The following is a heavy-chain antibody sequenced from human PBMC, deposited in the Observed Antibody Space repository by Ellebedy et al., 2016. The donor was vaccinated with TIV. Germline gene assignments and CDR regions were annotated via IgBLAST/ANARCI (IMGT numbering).Heavy chain of an antibody. J-gene: IGHJ4*02. CDR1: GYSFNDYW. Sequence: GESLKISXKGSGYSFNDYWIAWVRQMPGKGLEWMGVISPGDSDTKYSPSFQGQVTISVDKSITTAYLQLNRLRASDTAMYFCARGSTVTTLDYWGQGTLVTVSS. V-gene: IGHV5-51*01. CDR3: ARGSTVTTLDY. CDR2: ISPGDSDT. D-gene: IGHD4-17*01.